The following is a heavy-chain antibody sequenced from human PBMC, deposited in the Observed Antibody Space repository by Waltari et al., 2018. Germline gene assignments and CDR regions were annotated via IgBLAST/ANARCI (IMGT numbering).Heavy chain of an antibody. Sequence: EVQLVESGGDLVQPGGSLRLSCSASEFSFNTFWMAWFRQGPGERLEWVATIKPDGSDKYYVDSVRGRFAISRDNAKNLLYLQMNSLRAEDTAIFYCAKMGAGRAPDYWGQGTLVTVSS. V-gene: IGHV3-7*03. J-gene: IGHJ4*02. CDR3: AKMGAGRAPDY. CDR2: IKPDGSDK. CDR1: EFSFNTFW. D-gene: IGHD3-16*01.